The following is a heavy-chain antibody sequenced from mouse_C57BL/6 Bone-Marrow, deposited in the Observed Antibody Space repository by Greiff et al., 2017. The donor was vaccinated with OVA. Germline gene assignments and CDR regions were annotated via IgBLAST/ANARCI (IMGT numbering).Heavy chain of an antibody. CDR1: GYTFTSYG. Sequence: QVQLKESGAELARPGASVKLSCKASGYTFTSYGISWVKQRTGQGLEWIGEIYPRSGNTYYNEKFKGKATLTADKSSSTAYMELRSLTSEDSAVYFCARSGLYDGSSPFAYWGQGTLVTVSA. J-gene: IGHJ3*01. CDR2: IYPRSGNT. CDR3: ARSGLYDGSSPFAY. D-gene: IGHD1-1*01. V-gene: IGHV1-81*01.